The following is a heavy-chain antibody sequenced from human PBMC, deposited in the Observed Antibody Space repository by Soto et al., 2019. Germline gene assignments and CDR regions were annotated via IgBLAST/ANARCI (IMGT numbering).Heavy chain of an antibody. D-gene: IGHD3-3*01. Sequence: ASVKVSCKASGYTFTGYYMHWVRQAPGQGLEWMGWINPNSGGTNYAQKFQGWVTMTRDTSISTAYMELSRLRSDDTAVYYCARDAPGLLFLEWFPPRYGIAVCGQGTTVPVSS. CDR1: GYTFTGYY. CDR2: INPNSGGT. J-gene: IGHJ6*02. CDR3: ARDAPGLLFLEWFPPRYGIAV. V-gene: IGHV1-2*04.